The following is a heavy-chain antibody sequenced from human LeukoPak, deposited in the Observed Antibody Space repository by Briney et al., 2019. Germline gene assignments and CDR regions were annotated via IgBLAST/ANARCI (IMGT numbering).Heavy chain of an antibody. CDR3: ARDMTNYYGSGSYYLDGGC. Sequence: TGGSLRLSCAASGFTFSNYWMHWVRQAPGKGLVWVSRINTDGSTTNYADSVKGRFTISRDNAKNSLYLQMNSLRAEDTAVYYCARDMTNYYGSGSYYLDGGCWGQGTLVTVSS. J-gene: IGHJ4*02. D-gene: IGHD3-10*01. CDR2: INTDGSTT. V-gene: IGHV3-74*01. CDR1: GFTFSNYW.